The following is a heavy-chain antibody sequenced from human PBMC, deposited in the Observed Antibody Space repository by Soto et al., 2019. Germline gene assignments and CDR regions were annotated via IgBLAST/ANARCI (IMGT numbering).Heavy chain of an antibody. Sequence: SSETLSLTCTVSGGSISSYYWSWIRQPPGKGLEWIGYIYYSGSTNYNPSLKSRVTISVDTSKNQFSLKLSSVTTADTAVYYCARDRPSRYCSGGSCYSAFDIWGQGTMVTVSS. CDR2: IYYSGST. J-gene: IGHJ3*02. D-gene: IGHD2-15*01. CDR3: ARDRPSRYCSGGSCYSAFDI. CDR1: GGSISSYY. V-gene: IGHV4-59*01.